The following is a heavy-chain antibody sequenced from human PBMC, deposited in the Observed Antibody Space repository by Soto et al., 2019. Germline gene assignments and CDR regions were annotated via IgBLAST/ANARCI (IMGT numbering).Heavy chain of an antibody. CDR2: ITSNGDST. J-gene: IGHJ4*02. D-gene: IGHD2-2*02. CDR1: GFDFNKYA. V-gene: IGHV3-23*01. Sequence: GCLVIACSAFGFDFNKYAMTWVRQAPGKGLQWVSIITSNGDSTYYADSVKGRFTTSRDNSKNTLYLQMNSLRADDTAVFYCAKDSTSYTTSPFYFDSWGQGTLVTVYS. CDR3: AKDSTSYTTSPFYFDS.